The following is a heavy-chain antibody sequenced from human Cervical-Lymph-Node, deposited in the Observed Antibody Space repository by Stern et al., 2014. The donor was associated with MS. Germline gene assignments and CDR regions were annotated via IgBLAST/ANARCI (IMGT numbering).Heavy chain of an antibody. J-gene: IGHJ4*02. D-gene: IGHD1-1*01. CDR3: ARDRAGIFDY. Sequence: VQLVKSGAEVKEPGASVKVSCKASGYTFSNYGITWVRQAPGQGLEYMGWISDYNGNTNYAQKLQGRVTMTTDTSTSTAYMELRSLRSDDTAVYYCARDRAGIFDYWGQGTLVTVSS. CDR2: ISDYNGNT. V-gene: IGHV1-18*04. CDR1: GYTFSNYG.